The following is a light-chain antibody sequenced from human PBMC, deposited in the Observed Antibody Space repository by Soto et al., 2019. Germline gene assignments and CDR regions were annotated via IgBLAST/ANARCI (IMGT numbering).Light chain of an antibody. CDR1: NIESKS. J-gene: IGLJ3*02. V-gene: IGLV3-21*02. CDR3: QVSGSDSDLRGVV. CDR2: DDS. Sequence: SYVLTQPPSVSVAPGQTATISCGGTNIESKSVHWYQQKPDQAPMLVVFDDSDRPTGIPERFSGSNSGNTAALTISRVEAVDEADYFFQVSGSDSDLRGVVFGGGTKLTVL.